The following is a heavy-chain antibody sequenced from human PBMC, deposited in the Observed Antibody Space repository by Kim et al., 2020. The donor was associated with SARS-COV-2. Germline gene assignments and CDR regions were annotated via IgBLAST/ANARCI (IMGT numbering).Heavy chain of an antibody. D-gene: IGHD3-10*01. Sequence: IKQDGSEKYYVDSVKGRFTISRDNAKNSLYLQMNSLRAEDTAVYYCAVDGVWGQGTLVTVSS. J-gene: IGHJ4*02. CDR3: AVDGV. V-gene: IGHV3-7*01. CDR2: IKQDGSEK.